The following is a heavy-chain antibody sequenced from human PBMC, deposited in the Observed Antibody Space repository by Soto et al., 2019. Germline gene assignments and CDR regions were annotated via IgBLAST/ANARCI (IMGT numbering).Heavy chain of an antibody. J-gene: IGHJ3*02. CDR3: ARETSEEAFDI. CDR1: GFTFSSYS. V-gene: IGHV3-21*01. CDR2: ISSSSSYI. Sequence: GGSLRLSCAAPGFTFSSYSMNWVRQAPGKGLEWVSSISSSSSYIYYVDTVKGRFTISRDNAKNSLYLQMNSLRAEDTAVYYCARETSEEAFDIWGQGTMVTVSS.